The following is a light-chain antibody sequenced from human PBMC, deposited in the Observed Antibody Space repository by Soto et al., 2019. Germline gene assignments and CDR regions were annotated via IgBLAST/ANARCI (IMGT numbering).Light chain of an antibody. CDR3: MQGTHWPPT. CDR1: QSIVYSDGIAD. J-gene: IGKJ1*01. CDR2: KAS. V-gene: IGKV2-30*01. Sequence: DVVMTQSPLSLPVTLGQPASISCRSSQSIVYSDGIADLSWFNQKPGQSPRRLIYKASNRDSGVPDRFSGSGSGTDFTLQINRVEAEDVGVFYCMQGTHWPPTFGRGTRVEIK.